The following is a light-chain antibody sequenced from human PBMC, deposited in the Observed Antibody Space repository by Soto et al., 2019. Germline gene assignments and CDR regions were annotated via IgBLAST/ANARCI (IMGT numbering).Light chain of an antibody. J-gene: IGLJ1*01. CDR1: SSDVGGYNY. CDR2: EVS. V-gene: IGLV2-8*01. Sequence: QSALTQPPSASGSPGQSVTISCTGTSSDVGGYNYVSWYQQHPGKAPKLMIYEVSKRPSGVPDRFSGSKSGNTASLTVSGLQAEAEADYYCSSYAGSNIDNYVFGTGTKLTVL. CDR3: SSYAGSNIDNYV.